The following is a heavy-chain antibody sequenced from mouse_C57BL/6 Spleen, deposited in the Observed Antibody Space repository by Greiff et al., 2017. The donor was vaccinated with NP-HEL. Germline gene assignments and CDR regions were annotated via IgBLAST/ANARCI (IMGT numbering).Heavy chain of an antibody. CDR2: IRSKSNNYAT. V-gene: IGHV10-1*01. CDR1: GFSFNTYA. Sequence: DVKLQESGGGLVQPKGSLKLSCAASGFSFNTYAMNWVRQAPGKGLEWVARIRSKSNNYATYYADSVKDRFTISRDDSESMLYLQMNNLKTEDTAMYYCVRQGDGSNAMDYWGQGTSVTVSS. CDR3: VRQGDGSNAMDY. J-gene: IGHJ4*01. D-gene: IGHD1-1*01.